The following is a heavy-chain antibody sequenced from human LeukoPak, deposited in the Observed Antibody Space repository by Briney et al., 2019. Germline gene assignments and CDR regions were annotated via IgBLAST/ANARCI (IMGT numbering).Heavy chain of an antibody. Sequence: GASVKVSCKSSGYTFTGYYMHWVRQAPGQGLEWMGWINPNSGGTNYAQKFQGRFTMTRDTSISTAYMELSRLRSDDTAVYYCAAAERLSIAAYHAFDIWGQGTMVTVSS. D-gene: IGHD6-6*01. J-gene: IGHJ3*02. CDR1: GYTFTGYY. V-gene: IGHV1-2*02. CDR2: INPNSGGT. CDR3: AAAERLSIAAYHAFDI.